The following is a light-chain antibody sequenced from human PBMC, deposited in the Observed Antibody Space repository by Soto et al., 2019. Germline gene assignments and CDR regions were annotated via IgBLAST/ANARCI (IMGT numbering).Light chain of an antibody. CDR3: QQYGSSPVT. J-gene: IGKJ1*01. Sequence: EIVLTQSPGTLSLPPGERATLSCRASQSVSSSYLAWYQQKPGQAPRLLIYGASSRATGIPDRFSGSGSGTDFTLTISRLDPEDFAVYYCQQYGSSPVTFGQGTKVDIK. CDR1: QSVSSSY. V-gene: IGKV3-20*01. CDR2: GAS.